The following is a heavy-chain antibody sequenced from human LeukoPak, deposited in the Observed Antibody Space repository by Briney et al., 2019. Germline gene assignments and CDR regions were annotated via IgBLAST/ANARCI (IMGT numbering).Heavy chain of an antibody. J-gene: IGHJ6*03. CDR2: INHSGST. Sequence: PSETLSLTCAVYGGSFSGYYWSWIRQPPGKGLEWIGEINHSGSTNYNPSLKSRVTISVDTSKNQFSLKLSSVTAADTAVYYCARSLISITGTTGYMDVWGKGTTVTVSS. CDR1: GGSFSGYY. D-gene: IGHD1-7*01. CDR3: ARSLISITGTTGYMDV. V-gene: IGHV4-34*01.